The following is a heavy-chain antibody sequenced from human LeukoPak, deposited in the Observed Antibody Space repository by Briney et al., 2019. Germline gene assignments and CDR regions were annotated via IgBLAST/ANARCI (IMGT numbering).Heavy chain of an antibody. CDR2: IYTSGST. CDR1: GGSISSGSYY. D-gene: IGHD3-10*01. V-gene: IGHV4-61*02. J-gene: IGHJ4*02. Sequence: SETLSPTCTVSGGSISSGSYYWSWIRQPAGKGLEWIGRIYTSGSTNYNPSLKSRVTISVDTSKNQFSLKLSSVTAADTAVYYCARDHTMVRGVIPFDYWGQGTLVTVSS. CDR3: ARDHTMVRGVIPFDY.